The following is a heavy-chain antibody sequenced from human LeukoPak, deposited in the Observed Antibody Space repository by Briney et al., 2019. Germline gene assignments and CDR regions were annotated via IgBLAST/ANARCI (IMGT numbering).Heavy chain of an antibody. Sequence: VGSLRLSCAASGFTFSSYAMSWVRQAPGKGLEWISTISGSGSDTNYADSVRGRLIISRDNAKNSLYLQMNSLRAEDTAVYYCAGGHSSGYYPIDYWGQGTLVTVSS. D-gene: IGHD3-22*01. V-gene: IGHV3-23*01. CDR2: ISGSGSDT. CDR1: GFTFSSYA. J-gene: IGHJ4*02. CDR3: AGGHSSGYYPIDY.